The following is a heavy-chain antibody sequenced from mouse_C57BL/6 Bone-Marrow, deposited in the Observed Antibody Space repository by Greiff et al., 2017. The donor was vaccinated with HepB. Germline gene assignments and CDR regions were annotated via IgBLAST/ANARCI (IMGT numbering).Heavy chain of an antibody. CDR2: INPSSGYT. V-gene: IGHV1-4*01. D-gene: IGHD1-1*01. Sequence: VQLQESGAELARPGASVKMSCKASGYTFTSYTMHWVKQRPGQGLEWIGYINPSSGYTKYNQKFKDKATLTADKSSSKAYMQFSSLTSEDSAIYYCARLITTVVATPYWYFDVWGTGTTVTVSS. CDR3: ARLITTVVATPYWYFDV. CDR1: GYTFTSYT. J-gene: IGHJ1*03.